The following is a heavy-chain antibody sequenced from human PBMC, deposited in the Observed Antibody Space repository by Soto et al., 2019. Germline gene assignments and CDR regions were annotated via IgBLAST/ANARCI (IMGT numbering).Heavy chain of an antibody. CDR1: GGSISSYY. CDR2: IYYSGST. D-gene: IGHD2-15*01. Sequence: SETLSLTCTVSGGSISSYYWSWIRQPPGKGLEWIGYIYYSGSTNYNPSLKSRVTISVDTSKNQFSLKLSSVTAADTAVYYCASAAVAATLPEPPDYWGQGTLVTVSS. CDR3: ASAAVAATLPEPPDY. V-gene: IGHV4-59*01. J-gene: IGHJ4*02.